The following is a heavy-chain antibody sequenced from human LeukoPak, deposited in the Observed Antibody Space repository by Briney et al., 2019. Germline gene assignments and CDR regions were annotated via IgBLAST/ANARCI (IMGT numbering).Heavy chain of an antibody. CDR3: AITVDCRATTDCYSYFHH. D-gene: IGHD2-21*02. CDR2: VSNDGTYT. CDR1: GFTFSSYF. J-gene: IGHJ1*01. V-gene: IGHV3-74*03. Sequence: GGSLRLSCAASGFTFSSYFMHWVRQAPGKGLVWVSRVSNDGTYTEYADSVKGRFTVSRDNAKDTLYLQVNSLRAEDTAVYYCAITVDCRATTDCYSYFHHWGQGTLVTVSS.